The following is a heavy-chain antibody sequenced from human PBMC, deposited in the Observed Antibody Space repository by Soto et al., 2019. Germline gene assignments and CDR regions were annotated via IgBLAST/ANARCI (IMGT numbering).Heavy chain of an antibody. J-gene: IGHJ4*02. V-gene: IGHV4-31*03. CDR1: GGSISSGGYY. CDR2: IYYSGST. Sequence: SETLSLTCTVSGGSISSGGYYWSWIRQHPEKGLEWIGYIYYSGSTYYNPSLKSRVTISVDTSKNQFSLKLSSVTAADTAVYYCAREPAYSSSLGIDYWGQGTLVTVSS. CDR3: AREPAYSSSLGIDY. D-gene: IGHD6-6*01.